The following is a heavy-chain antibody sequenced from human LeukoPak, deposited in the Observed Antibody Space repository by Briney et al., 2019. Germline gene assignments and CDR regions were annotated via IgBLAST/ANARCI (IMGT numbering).Heavy chain of an antibody. J-gene: IGHJ6*03. CDR2: IYYIGTT. CDR1: GVPITSYF. D-gene: IGHD3-10*01. V-gene: IGHV4-59*01. Sequence: SSETLSLTCTVSGVPITSYFWTWLRQAPGKGLEWIGYIYYIGTTNYNPSLKSRATMSVDMSKNQFSLKLTPVTAADTAVYYCAREGYGSGSSHFMDVWGTGTTVTVSS. CDR3: AREGYGSGSSHFMDV.